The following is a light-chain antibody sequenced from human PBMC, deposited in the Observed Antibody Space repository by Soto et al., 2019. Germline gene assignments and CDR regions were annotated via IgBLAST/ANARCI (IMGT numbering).Light chain of an antibody. Sequence: NFMLTQPHSVSASPGKTVTISCTGSGDTIASNYVQWYQQFPGSAPSTIIFEDTQRASGIPDRFSGSIDSSSNSASLTISGLTTEDEAEYYCQSYNNGNWVFGGGTKLTVL. CDR1: GDTIASNY. CDR2: EDT. J-gene: IGLJ3*02. V-gene: IGLV6-57*02. CDR3: QSYNNGNWV.